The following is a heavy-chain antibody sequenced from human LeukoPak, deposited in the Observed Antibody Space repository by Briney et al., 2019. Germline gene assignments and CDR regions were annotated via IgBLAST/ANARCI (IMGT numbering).Heavy chain of an antibody. Sequence: PGGSLRLSCAASGITFSSLWMSWFRQASRKGLEWVADIKPDGSEVHYVASVKGRFTISRDSAKTSLYLQMNSLRAEDTAVYYCAGGQGWHFDLWGRGTLITVSS. V-gene: IGHV3-7*01. CDR3: AGGQGWHFDL. D-gene: IGHD2-15*01. CDR2: IKPDGSEV. J-gene: IGHJ2*01. CDR1: GITFSSLW.